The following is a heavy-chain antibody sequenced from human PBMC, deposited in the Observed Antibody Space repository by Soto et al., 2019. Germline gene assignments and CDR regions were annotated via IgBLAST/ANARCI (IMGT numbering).Heavy chain of an antibody. J-gene: IGHJ4*02. CDR3: ASPLDIVGTGY. CDR2: ISYDGSNK. Sequence: GGSLRLSCAASGFTFSSYGMHWVRQAPGKGLEWVAVISYDGSNKYYADSVKGRFTISRDNSKNTLYLQMNSLRAEDTAVYYCASPLDIVGTGYWGQGTLVTVSS. V-gene: IGHV3-30*03. CDR1: GFTFSSYG. D-gene: IGHD2-2*03.